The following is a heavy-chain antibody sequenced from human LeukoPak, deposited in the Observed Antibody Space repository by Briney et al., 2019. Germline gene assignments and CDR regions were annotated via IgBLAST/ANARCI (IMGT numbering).Heavy chain of an antibody. CDR2: IYPGDSDT. V-gene: IGHV5-51*01. Sequence: GESLKISCKGSGYSFTSYWIGWVRQMPGKGLEWMGIIYPGDSDTRYSPSFQGQVTISADKSISTAYLQWSSLKASDTAMYYCARQGGIAVAGTSWFDPWGQGTLVTVSS. D-gene: IGHD6-19*01. J-gene: IGHJ5*02. CDR3: ARQGGIAVAGTSWFDP. CDR1: GYSFTSYW.